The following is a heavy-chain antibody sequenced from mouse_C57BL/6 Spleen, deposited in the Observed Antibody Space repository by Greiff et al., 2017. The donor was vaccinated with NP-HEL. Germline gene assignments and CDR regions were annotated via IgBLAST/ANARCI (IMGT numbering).Heavy chain of an antibody. Sequence: EVQLQESGAELVRPGASVKLSCTASGFNIKDDYMHWVKQRPEQGLEWIGWIDPENGDTEYASKFQGKATITADTSSNTAYLQRSSLTSEDTAVYYGTTLNSTSPWYFDGWGTGTTVTVSS. J-gene: IGHJ1*03. V-gene: IGHV14-4*01. CDR3: TTLNSTSPWYFDG. D-gene: IGHD5-1*01. CDR1: GFNIKDDY. CDR2: IDPENGDT.